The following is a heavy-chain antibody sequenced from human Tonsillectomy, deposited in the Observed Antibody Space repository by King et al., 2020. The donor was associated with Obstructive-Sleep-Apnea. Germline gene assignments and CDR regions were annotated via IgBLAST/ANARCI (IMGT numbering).Heavy chain of an antibody. V-gene: IGHV1-69*01. D-gene: IGHD5-12*01. J-gene: IGHJ4*02. CDR3: ARVVYSGYDTPPYYFDY. CDR1: GGTFSSNA. CDR2: IIPIFCTA. Sequence: QLVQSGAEVKKPGSSVKVSCKASGGTFSSNAISWVRQAPRQGLVWRGGIIPIFCTANYAQKFQGRVTIPADESTSTAYMELSSLRSEDTAVYYCARVVYSGYDTPPYYFDYWGQGTLVTVSS.